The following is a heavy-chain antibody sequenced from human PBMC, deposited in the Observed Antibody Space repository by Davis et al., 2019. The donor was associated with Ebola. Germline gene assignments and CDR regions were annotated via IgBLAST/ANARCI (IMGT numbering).Heavy chain of an antibody. CDR1: GFTSSYYA. CDR3: AREGNWRLDY. D-gene: IGHD1-1*01. CDR2: ISHDESNE. J-gene: IGHJ4*02. V-gene: IGHV3-30-3*01. Sequence: GGSLRLSCAASGFTSSYYAMHWVRHAPGKGLEWVGFISHDESNEYYADSVRGRFTISRDNSKNTLYLQMSSLRADDTAVYYCAREGNWRLDYWGQGTLVTVSS.